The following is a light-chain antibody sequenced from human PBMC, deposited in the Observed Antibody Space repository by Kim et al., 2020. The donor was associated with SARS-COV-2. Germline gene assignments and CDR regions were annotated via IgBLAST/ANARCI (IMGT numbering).Light chain of an antibody. J-gene: IGKJ2*01. CDR3: QQSYSTPYT. CDR2: AAS. V-gene: IGKV1-39*01. Sequence: SASVGDRVTTTCRASQSISSYLNWYPQKPGKAPKLLIYAASSLQSGVPSRFSGSGSGTDFTLTISSLQPEDFATYYCQQSYSTPYTFGQGTKLEI. CDR1: QSISSY.